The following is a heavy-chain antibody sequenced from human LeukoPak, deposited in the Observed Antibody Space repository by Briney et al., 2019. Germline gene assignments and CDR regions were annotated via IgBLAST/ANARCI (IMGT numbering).Heavy chain of an antibody. V-gene: IGHV5-10-1*01. CDR2: IDPSDSYT. J-gene: IGHJ6*02. CDR1: GYSFTSYW. Sequence: GESLKISCKGSGYSFTSYWISWVRQMSGKGLEWMGRIDPSDSYTNYSPSFQGHVTISADKSISTAYLQWSSLKASDTAMYYCARPGSSSGWYYYYGMDVWGQGTTVTVSS. D-gene: IGHD6-19*01. CDR3: ARPGSSSGWYYYYGMDV.